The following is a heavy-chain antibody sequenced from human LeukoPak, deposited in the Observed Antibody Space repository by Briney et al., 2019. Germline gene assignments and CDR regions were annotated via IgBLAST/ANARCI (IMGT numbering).Heavy chain of an antibody. CDR2: INPSGGRT. J-gene: IGHJ6*02. CDR3: ARDLAIAAAPYGMDV. V-gene: IGHV1-46*01. Sequence: ASVNVSCTASGSTFTRYYLHWVRQAPGQGHGWMGIINPSGGRTNNAQQFQGRVTMTRDTSTSTVYMQLSSLRSEDKAVYYCARDLAIAAAPYGMDVWGQGTTVTVSS. CDR1: GSTFTRYY. D-gene: IGHD6-13*01.